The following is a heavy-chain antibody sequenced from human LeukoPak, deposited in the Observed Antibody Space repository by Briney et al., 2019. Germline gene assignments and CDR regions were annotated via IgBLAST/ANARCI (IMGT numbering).Heavy chain of an antibody. D-gene: IGHD2-2*01. CDR1: GFSFTNFA. CDR2: ISGIGDNT. V-gene: IGHV3-23*01. Sequence: GGSLRLSCEASGFSFTNFAMAWVRQAPGRGLEWVAGISGIGDNTFYTDSVKGRFTISRDNARNTLYLQMNSLRADDTAVYYCGRGGVPASVDFWGQGTLLTVSS. CDR3: GRGGVPASVDF. J-gene: IGHJ4*02.